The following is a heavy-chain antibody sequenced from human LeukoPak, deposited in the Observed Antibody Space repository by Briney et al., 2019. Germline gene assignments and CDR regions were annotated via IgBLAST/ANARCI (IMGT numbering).Heavy chain of an antibody. CDR2: IYSGGST. D-gene: IGHD4-17*01. J-gene: IGHJ4*02. Sequence: GGSLRLSCAASGFTVSSNYMSWVRQAPGKGLEWVSVIYSGGSTYYADSVKGRFTIPRDNSKNTLYLQMNSLRAEDTAVYYCATDYGDYELHDYWGQGTLVTVSS. CDR3: ATDYGDYELHDY. CDR1: GFTVSSNY. V-gene: IGHV3-53*05.